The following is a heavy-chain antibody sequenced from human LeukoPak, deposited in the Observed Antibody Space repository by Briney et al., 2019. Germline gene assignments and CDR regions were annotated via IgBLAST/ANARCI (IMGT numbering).Heavy chain of an antibody. CDR2: ISGSGSST. CDR3: ARSVPDYTRFDY. D-gene: IGHD4-11*01. CDR1: GFTFTSYA. J-gene: IGHJ4*02. V-gene: IGHV3-23*01. Sequence: GGSLRLSCAASGFTFTSYAMNWVRQAPGKGLEWVSTISGSGSSTYYVDSVKGRFTISRDNSKNTLYLQMNSLRADDTALYYCARSVPDYTRFDYWGQGALVTVSS.